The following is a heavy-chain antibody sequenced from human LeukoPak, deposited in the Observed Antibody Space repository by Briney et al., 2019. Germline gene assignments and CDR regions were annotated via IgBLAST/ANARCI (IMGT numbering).Heavy chain of an antibody. CDR2: IRSKANSYAT. V-gene: IGHV3-73*01. D-gene: IGHD5-24*01. CDR1: GFTFSGSA. J-gene: IGHJ6*03. CDR3: TRSRDGYYYYYYMDV. Sequence: GGSLRLSCAASGFTFSGSAMHWVRQASGKGLGWVGRIRSKANSYATAYAASVKGRFTISRDDSKNTAYLQMNSLKTEDTAVYYCTRSRDGYYYYYYMDVWGKGTTVTVSS.